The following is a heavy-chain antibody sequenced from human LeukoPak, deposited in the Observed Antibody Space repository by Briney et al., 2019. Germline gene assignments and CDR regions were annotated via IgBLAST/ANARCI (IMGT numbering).Heavy chain of an antibody. D-gene: IGHD1-14*01. V-gene: IGHV4-34*01. Sequence: SETLSLTCAVYGGSFIGYYWSWIRQPPGKGLECIGEINHSGSTNYNPSLKSRVTISVDTSKNQFSLKLSSVTAADTAVYYCARGNRNVEVDYYYMDVWGKGTTVTVSS. CDR3: ARGNRNVEVDYYYMDV. CDR2: INHSGST. J-gene: IGHJ6*03. CDR1: GGSFIGYY.